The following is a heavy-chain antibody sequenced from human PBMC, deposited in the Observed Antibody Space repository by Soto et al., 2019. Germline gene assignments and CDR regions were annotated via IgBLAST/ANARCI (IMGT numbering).Heavy chain of an antibody. CDR3: ARGRYGTNGVCYVRYAFDS. CDR2: INHSGST. J-gene: IGHJ3*02. D-gene: IGHD2-8*01. Sequence: SETLSLTCAVYGGSFSGYYWGWIRQPPGKGLEWIGEINHSGSTNYNPSLKSRVTISVDTSKNQFSLKLSSVTAADTAVYYCARGRYGTNGVCYVRYAFDSWGQGTMVTVSS. CDR1: GGSFSGYY. V-gene: IGHV4-34*01.